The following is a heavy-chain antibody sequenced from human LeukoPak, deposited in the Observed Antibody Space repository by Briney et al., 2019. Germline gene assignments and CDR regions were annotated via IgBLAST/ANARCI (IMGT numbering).Heavy chain of an antibody. D-gene: IGHD3-9*01. CDR2: IFHNGNA. Sequence: SETLSLTCTVSGDSISSSSYYWVWIRQSPEKGLEWIGSIFHNGNAFYSPSLQSRVTMSLDTSKSQFYLRLTSVTAADTALYYCAKTKLDWLLFDFWGQGILVTVSS. CDR3: AKTKLDWLLFDF. V-gene: IGHV4-39*07. J-gene: IGHJ4*02. CDR1: GDSISSSSYY.